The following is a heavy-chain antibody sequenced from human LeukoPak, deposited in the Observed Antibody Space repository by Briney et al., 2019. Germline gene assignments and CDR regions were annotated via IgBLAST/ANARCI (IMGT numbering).Heavy chain of an antibody. CDR2: IYPGDSDT. D-gene: IGHD3-22*01. J-gene: IGHJ4*02. V-gene: IGHV5-51*01. Sequence: PGASLQISCEGSGSIFTSYWIGWVRQLPGKGVEWMGIIYPGDSDTRDSPSFQGQVTISDDKSNRTAYLQWSSLKASDTAMYYCARHRGDFNYYDSSGYYSSDYWGQGTLVTVSS. CDR3: ARHRGDFNYYDSSGYYSSDY. CDR1: GSIFTSYW.